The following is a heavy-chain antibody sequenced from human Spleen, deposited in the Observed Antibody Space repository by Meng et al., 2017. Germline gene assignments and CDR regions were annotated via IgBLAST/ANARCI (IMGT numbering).Heavy chain of an antibody. CDR2: IYHSGST. D-gene: IGHD6-19*01. J-gene: IGHJ4*02. CDR3: ARSHVSGSGLDY. Sequence: SETLSLTCTVSGYSISSGYYWGWIRQPPGKGLEWIGSIYHSGSTYYNPSLKSRVTISVDTSKNQFSLKLSSVTAADTGVYYCARSHVSGSGLDYWGQGTLVTVSS. CDR1: GYSISSGYY. V-gene: IGHV4-38-2*02.